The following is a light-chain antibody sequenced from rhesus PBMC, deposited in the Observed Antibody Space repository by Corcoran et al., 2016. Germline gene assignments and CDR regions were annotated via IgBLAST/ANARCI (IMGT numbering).Light chain of an antibody. CDR3: YQHSSGYS. J-gene: IGKJ2*01. CDR1: QSVSSY. V-gene: IGKV3-10*01. Sequence: QVILTQSPATLSLSPGERATLSCRASQSVSSYLAWYQQKPGKAPRLLIYGSSSRATGIPDRFSGSGSGTELTLTISSLEPEDVGVYHCYQHSSGYSFGQGTKVEIK. CDR2: GSS.